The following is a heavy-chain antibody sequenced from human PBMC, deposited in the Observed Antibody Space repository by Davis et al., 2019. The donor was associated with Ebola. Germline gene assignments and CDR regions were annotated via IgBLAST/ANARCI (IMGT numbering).Heavy chain of an antibody. CDR1: GGSFSGYY. J-gene: IGHJ4*02. Sequence: MPSETLSLTCAVYGGSFSGYYWNWIRQPPGKGLEWIGEINHSGSTNYNPSLKSRVTISVDKSKNQFSLKLSSVTAADTAVYYCARVRTALGRGYFDYWGQGTLVIVSS. V-gene: IGHV4-34*01. CDR3: ARVRTALGRGYFDY. D-gene: IGHD2-21*02. CDR2: INHSGST.